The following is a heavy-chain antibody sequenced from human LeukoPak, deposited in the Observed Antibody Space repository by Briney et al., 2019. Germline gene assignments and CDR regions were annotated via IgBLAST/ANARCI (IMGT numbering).Heavy chain of an antibody. Sequence: SQTLSLTCAVSGGSISSGGYSWSWIRQPPGKCLELIGYIYHNGSTYYNPSLKTRVTISVDRSKNRFSLKLSSVTAADTAVYYCARAGRRGGFDYWGQGTLVTVSS. CDR3: ARAGRRGGFDY. CDR2: IYHNGST. D-gene: IGHD3-10*01. CDR1: GGSISSGGYS. V-gene: IGHV4-30-2*01. J-gene: IGHJ4*02.